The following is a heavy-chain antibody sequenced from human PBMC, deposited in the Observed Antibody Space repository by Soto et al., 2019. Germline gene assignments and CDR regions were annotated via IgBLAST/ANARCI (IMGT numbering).Heavy chain of an antibody. D-gene: IGHD5-12*01. CDR3: ARTLRAYSGYPDY. Sequence: EVQLLESGGGLVQPRGSLRLSCAASGFTFSSYAMSWVRQAPGKGLEWVSGISGSGGSTYYADSMKGRFTISRDNSKNTLYLQMHSLRAEDTAVYYCARTLRAYSGYPDYWGQGTLVTVSS. CDR1: GFTFSSYA. J-gene: IGHJ4*02. CDR2: ISGSGGST. V-gene: IGHV3-23*01.